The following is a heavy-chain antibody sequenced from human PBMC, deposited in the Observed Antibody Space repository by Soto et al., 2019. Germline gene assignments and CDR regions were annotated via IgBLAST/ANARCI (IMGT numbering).Heavy chain of an antibody. J-gene: IGHJ4*02. D-gene: IGHD6-19*01. CDR1: GFTFSSYG. V-gene: IGHV3-33*01. CDR2: IWYDGSNK. Sequence: VQLVESGGGVVQPGRSLRLSCAASGFTFSSYGMHWVRQAPGKGLEWVAVIWYDGSNKYYADSVKGRFTISRDNSKNTLYLQMNSLRAEDTAVYYCARDLGSVAGIDYWGQGTLVTVSS. CDR3: ARDLGSVAGIDY.